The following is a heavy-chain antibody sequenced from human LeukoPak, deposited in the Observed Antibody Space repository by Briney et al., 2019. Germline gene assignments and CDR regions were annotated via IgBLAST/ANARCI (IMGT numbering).Heavy chain of an antibody. Sequence: GASVKVSCKASGGTFSSYAISWVRQAPGQGLEWMGGIIPIFGTANYAQKFQGRVTITTDESTSTAYMELSSLRSEDTAVYYCAFSSGYSYYFQHWGQGTLVTVSS. V-gene: IGHV1-69*05. J-gene: IGHJ1*01. CDR1: GGTFSSYA. D-gene: IGHD3-22*01. CDR2: IIPIFGTA. CDR3: AFSSGYSYYFQH.